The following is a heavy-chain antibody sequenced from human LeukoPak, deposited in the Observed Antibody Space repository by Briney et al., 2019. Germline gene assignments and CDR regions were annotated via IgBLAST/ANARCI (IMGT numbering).Heavy chain of an antibody. CDR3: AQWSRYFDY. V-gene: IGHV3-30*02. D-gene: IGHD1-26*01. CDR1: GFTFSSYG. Sequence: GGSLRLSCAASGFTFSSYGMNWVRQAPGKGLEWVSFIWYDGSNKYYADSVKGRFTISRDNSKNTLYLQMNSLRAEDTALYFCAQWSRYFDYWGQGTLVTVSS. CDR2: IWYDGSNK. J-gene: IGHJ4*02.